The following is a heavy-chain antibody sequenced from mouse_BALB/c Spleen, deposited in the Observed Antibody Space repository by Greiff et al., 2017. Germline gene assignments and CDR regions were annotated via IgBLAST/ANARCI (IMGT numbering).Heavy chain of an antibody. V-gene: IGHV5-6-5*01. Sequence: EVQLVESGGGLVKPGGSLKLSCAASGFTFSSYAMSWVRQTPEKRLEWVASISSGGSTYYPDSVKGRFTISRDNARNILYLQMSSLRSEDTAMYYCAREDGYYAMDYWGQGTSVTVSS. J-gene: IGHJ4*01. CDR1: GFTFSSYA. CDR3: AREDGYYAMDY. CDR2: ISSGGST.